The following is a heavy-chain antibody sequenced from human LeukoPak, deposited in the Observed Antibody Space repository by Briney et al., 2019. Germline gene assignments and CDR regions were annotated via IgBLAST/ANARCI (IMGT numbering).Heavy chain of an antibody. V-gene: IGHV1-18*01. CDR3: ARGGNYFRFDP. CDR1: GYTFTNYI. CDR2: ISAYNGNT. D-gene: IGHD1-26*01. Sequence: GSVKVSCKASGYTFTNYIISWVRQAPGQGLEWMGWISAYNGNTNYAQKLQGRVTMTTDTSTATAYMELRSLRSDDTAVYYCARGGNYFRFDPWGQGTLVTVSS. J-gene: IGHJ5*02.